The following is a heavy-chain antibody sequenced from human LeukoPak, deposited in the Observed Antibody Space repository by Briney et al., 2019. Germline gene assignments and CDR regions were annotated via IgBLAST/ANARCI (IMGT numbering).Heavy chain of an antibody. Sequence: PSETLSLTCTVSGGSISSYYWSWIRQPPGKGLEWIGYIYYSGSTNYNPSLKSRVTISVDTSKNQFSLKLSSVTAADTAVYYCARYFGELLPFDYWGQGTLVTVSS. CDR3: ARYFGELLPFDY. CDR1: GGSISSYY. V-gene: IGHV4-59*01. J-gene: IGHJ4*02. CDR2: IYYSGST. D-gene: IGHD3-10*01.